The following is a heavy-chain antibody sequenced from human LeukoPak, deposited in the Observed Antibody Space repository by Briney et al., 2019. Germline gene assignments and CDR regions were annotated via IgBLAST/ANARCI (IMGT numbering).Heavy chain of an antibody. CDR1: GGSISSYY. J-gene: IGHJ4*02. Sequence: KPSETRSLTCTVSGGSISSYYWSWIRQPAGKGLEWIGRIYTSGNTNYNPSLKSRVTMSVDTSKNQFSLKLNSVTAADTAVYYCARDSTTWHGGLFDYWGQGTLVTVSS. V-gene: IGHV4-4*07. D-gene: IGHD6-13*01. CDR3: ARDSTTWHGGLFDY. CDR2: IYTSGNT.